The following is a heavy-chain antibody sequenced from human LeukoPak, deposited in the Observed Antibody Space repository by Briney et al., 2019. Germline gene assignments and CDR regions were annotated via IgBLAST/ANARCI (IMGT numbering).Heavy chain of an antibody. CDR1: GYSLTSYW. D-gene: IGHD2-15*01. Sequence: GESLEISCKGSGYSLTSYWIGLVRQMPGKGLEWMGIIYPGDSDTRYSASFQGQVTISADKSISTAYLQWSSLKASDTAMYYCARQRVVADRSDYWGQGTLVTVSS. V-gene: IGHV5-51*01. CDR2: IYPGDSDT. J-gene: IGHJ4*02. CDR3: ARQRVVADRSDY.